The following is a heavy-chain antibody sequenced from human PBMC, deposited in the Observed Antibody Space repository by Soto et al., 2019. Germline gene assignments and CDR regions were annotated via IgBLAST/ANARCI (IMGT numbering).Heavy chain of an antibody. CDR2: IYHSGST. CDR3: ARRAGGNSGSYYMDV. CDR1: GGSISSSNW. V-gene: IGHV4-4*02. D-gene: IGHD2-21*02. J-gene: IGHJ6*03. Sequence: SETQSLTCAVSGGSISSSNWWSWVRQPPGKGLEWIGEIYHSGSTNYNPSLKSRVTISVDKSKNQFSLKLSSVTAADTAVYYCARRAGGNSGSYYMDVWGKGTTVTVSS.